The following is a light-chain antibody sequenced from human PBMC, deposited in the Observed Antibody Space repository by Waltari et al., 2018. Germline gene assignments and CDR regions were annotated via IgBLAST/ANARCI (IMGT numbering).Light chain of an antibody. CDR3: AAWDDSLSVV. Sequence: QSLLTQPPSASGTPGQSVTISCSGSSSNFGNNFVYCYRQLPGTAPKLLIYGNNQRPSGVPDRFSGSKSGTSAARAISGLRSEDEADYYCAAWDDSLSVVFGGGTKLTVL. J-gene: IGLJ2*01. CDR2: GNN. CDR1: SSNFGNNF. V-gene: IGLV1-47*01.